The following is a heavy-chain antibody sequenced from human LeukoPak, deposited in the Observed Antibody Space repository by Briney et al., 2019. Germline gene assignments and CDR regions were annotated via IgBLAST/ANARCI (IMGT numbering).Heavy chain of an antibody. CDR2: IYASGST. V-gene: IGHV4-61*02. Sequence: SETLSLTCTVSNGSISFGTYYWSWIRQPAGRGLEWIGRIYASGSTNYNPSLKSRVTISVDTSKNQFSLKMTSVTAADTAVYYCVRHPWRMGSRDYNFDDWGQGTLVTVSS. CDR3: VRHPWRMGSRDYNFDD. J-gene: IGHJ4*02. CDR1: NGSISFGTYY. D-gene: IGHD3-16*01.